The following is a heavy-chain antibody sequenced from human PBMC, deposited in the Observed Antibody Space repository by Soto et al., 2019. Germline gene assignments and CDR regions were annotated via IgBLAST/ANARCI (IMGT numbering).Heavy chain of an antibody. V-gene: IGHV2-5*02. CDR1: GFSLSTSGVG. CDR3: AHSLYYYDSSGYYYGAGLVVDY. J-gene: IGHJ4*02. Sequence: QITLKESGPTLVKPTQTLTLTCTFSGFSLSTSGVGVGWIRQPPGKALEWLALIYWDDDKRYSPSRKSRLTIPKDTSKNQVDLTMTNMDPVDTATYYCAHSLYYYDSSGYYYGAGLVVDYWGQGTLVTGSS. CDR2: IYWDDDK. D-gene: IGHD3-22*01.